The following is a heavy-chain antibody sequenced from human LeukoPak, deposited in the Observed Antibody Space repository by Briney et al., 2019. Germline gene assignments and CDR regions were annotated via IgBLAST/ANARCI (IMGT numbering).Heavy chain of an antibody. V-gene: IGHV5-51*01. CDR3: ARRSFGAVAFDP. CDR2: IYPGDSDT. D-gene: IGHD6-19*01. J-gene: IGHJ5*02. CDR1: GYSFATFW. Sequence: GESLKISCKGSGYSFATFWIGWVRQMPGKGLEWVGIIYPGDSDTTYSPAFEGQVTISADKSINTAYLQWSSLKASDTAMYYCARRSFGAVAFDPWGQGTLVTVSS.